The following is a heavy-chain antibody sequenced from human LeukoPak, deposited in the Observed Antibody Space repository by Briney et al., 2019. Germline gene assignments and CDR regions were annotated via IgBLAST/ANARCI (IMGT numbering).Heavy chain of an antibody. D-gene: IGHD3-3*01. CDR1: GGSISSYY. Sequence: SETLSLTCTVSGGSISSYYWSWIRQPPGKGLEWIGYIYYSGSTNYNPSLKSRVTISVDTSKNQFSLKLSSVTAADTAVYYCARDRYDFWSGYPGGYYYYYMDVWGKGTTVTVSS. CDR3: ARDRYDFWSGYPGGYYYYYMDV. CDR2: IYYSGST. V-gene: IGHV4-59*01. J-gene: IGHJ6*03.